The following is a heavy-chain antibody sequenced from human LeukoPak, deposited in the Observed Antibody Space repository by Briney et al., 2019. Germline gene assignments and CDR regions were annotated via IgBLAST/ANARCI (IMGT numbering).Heavy chain of an antibody. V-gene: IGHV4-59*01. J-gene: IGHJ5*02. CDR3: ARYGVPTAQYNWFDP. CDR1: GGSFSGYY. CDR2: IYYSGST. Sequence: PSETLSLTCAVYGGSFSGYYWSWIRQPPGKGLEWIGYIYYSGSTNYNPSLKSRVTISVDTSKNQFSLKLSSVTAADTAVYYCARYGVPTAQYNWFDPWGQGTLVTVSS. D-gene: IGHD2-2*01.